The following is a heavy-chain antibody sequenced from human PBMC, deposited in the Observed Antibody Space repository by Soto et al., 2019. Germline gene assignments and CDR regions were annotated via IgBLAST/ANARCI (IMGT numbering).Heavy chain of an antibody. CDR3: AKFYCISIMCQVPAAKSTGGFEI. CDR2: ISGSGVST. V-gene: IGHV3-23*01. J-gene: IGHJ3*02. CDR1: GFTFSSYA. D-gene: IGHD2-2*01. Sequence: EPQLLESGGGLGHPGGSLRLSCAASGFTFSSYAMSWVRQAPGRGLEWVAAISGSGVSTYYADSVRGRSTISRDNSKNTVDLQLNRLRAEDTAVYYCAKFYCISIMCQVPAAKSTGGFEIWGQGTLVTVS.